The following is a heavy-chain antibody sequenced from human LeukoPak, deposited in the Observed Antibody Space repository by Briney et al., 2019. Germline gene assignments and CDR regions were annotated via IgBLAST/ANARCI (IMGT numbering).Heavy chain of an antibody. Sequence: ASVKVSCKVSGYTVADLSMHWVRQAPGKGLEWMGSFDPGDGETIYAQKFQGRVTMTEDTSTDTAYMVLSSLRSEDTAVYYCATGMGATTQGYYFDYWGQGTLVTVSS. D-gene: IGHD1-26*01. CDR3: ATGMGATTQGYYFDY. CDR2: FDPGDGET. CDR1: GYTVADLS. V-gene: IGHV1-24*01. J-gene: IGHJ4*02.